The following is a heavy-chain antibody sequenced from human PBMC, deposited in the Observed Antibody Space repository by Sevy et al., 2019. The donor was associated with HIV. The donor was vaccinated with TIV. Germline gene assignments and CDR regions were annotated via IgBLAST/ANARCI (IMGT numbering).Heavy chain of an antibody. D-gene: IGHD6-13*01. CDR1: GGSISSYY. J-gene: IGHJ4*02. CDR2: IYTSGST. CDR3: ARDGDGFSSSWYPYYFDY. V-gene: IGHV4-4*07. Sequence: SETLSLTCTVSGGSISSYYWSWIRQPAGKGLEWIGRIYTSGSTNYNPSLKSRVTMSVDTSKNQFSLKLSSVTAADTAVYYCARDGDGFSSSWYPYYFDYWGQGTLVTVSS.